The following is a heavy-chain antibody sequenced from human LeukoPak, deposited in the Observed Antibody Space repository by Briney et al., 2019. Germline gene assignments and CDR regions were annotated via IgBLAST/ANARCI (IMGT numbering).Heavy chain of an antibody. CDR1: GYTFTSYD. J-gene: IGHJ6*03. Sequence: ASVKVSCKASGYTFTSYDINWVRQATGQGLEWMGWMNPNSGNTGYAQKFQGRVTMTRNTSISTAYMELSSLRSEDTAVYYCARTTNSGCDLGMNYYYYYYMDVWGKGTTVTISS. CDR2: MNPNSGNT. D-gene: IGHD5-12*01. CDR3: ARTTNSGCDLGMNYYYYYYMDV. V-gene: IGHV1-8*01.